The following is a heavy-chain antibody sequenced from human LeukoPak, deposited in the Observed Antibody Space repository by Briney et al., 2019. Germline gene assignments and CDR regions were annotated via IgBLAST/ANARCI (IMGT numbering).Heavy chain of an antibody. CDR3: ARQLYYYGSGSYYYFDY. J-gene: IGHJ4*02. D-gene: IGHD3-10*01. CDR1: GGTFSSYA. Sequence: SVKVSCKASGGTFSSYAISWVRRAPGQGLEWMGGIIPIFGTANYAQKFQGRVTITADESTGTAYMELSSLRSEDTAVYYCARQLYYYGSGSYYYFDYWGQGTLVTVSS. CDR2: IIPIFGTA. V-gene: IGHV1-69*13.